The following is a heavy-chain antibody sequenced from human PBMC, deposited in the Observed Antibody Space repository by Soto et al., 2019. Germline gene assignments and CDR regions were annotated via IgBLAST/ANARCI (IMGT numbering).Heavy chain of an antibody. D-gene: IGHD3-10*01. CDR2: IDMDGSST. J-gene: IGHJ4*02. CDR3: ASDRPGSQHYFDY. V-gene: IGHV3-74*01. Sequence: EVQLVESGGGLVQPGGSLRLSCAASGFIFSSDWMHWVRQAPGKGLVWISRIDMDGSSTSYADSVKGRFTISRDNAENTLYLQMHSLRAEDTAVYYCASDRPGSQHYFDYWGQGILVTVSS. CDR1: GFIFSSDW.